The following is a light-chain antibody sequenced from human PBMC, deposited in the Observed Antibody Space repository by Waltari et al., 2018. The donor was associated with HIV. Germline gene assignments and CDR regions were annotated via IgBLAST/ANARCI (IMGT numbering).Light chain of an antibody. V-gene: IGLV2-14*01. J-gene: IGLJ2*01. CDR1: SSDVGAYNY. CDR3: NSYTSGSTLV. CDR2: EVS. Sequence: QSALTQPASVSGSPGQSITISCTGTSSDVGAYNYVSWYQQHPGKAPKLMVYEVSKRPSGVSNRFSGSKYGNTASLTISGLQAEDEAHYYCNSYTSGSTLVFGGGTKLTVL.